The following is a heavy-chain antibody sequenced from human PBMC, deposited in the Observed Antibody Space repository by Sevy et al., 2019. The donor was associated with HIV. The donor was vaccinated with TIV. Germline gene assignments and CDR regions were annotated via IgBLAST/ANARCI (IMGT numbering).Heavy chain of an antibody. V-gene: IGHV4-59*01. CDR2: IYYSGST. CDR1: AGSISPYY. Sequence: SETLSLTCTVSAGSISPYYWNWIRQPPGKGLEWIGYIYYSGSTNYNPSLRSRVTISVDTSKTQFSLKLSSVTAADTAVYFCARGAGFSDEGMDVWGQGTTVTVSS. CDR3: ARGAGFSDEGMDV. J-gene: IGHJ6*02. D-gene: IGHD1-26*01.